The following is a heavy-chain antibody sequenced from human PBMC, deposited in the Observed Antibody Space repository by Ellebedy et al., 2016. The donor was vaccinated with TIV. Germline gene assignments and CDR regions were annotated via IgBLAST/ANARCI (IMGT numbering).Heavy chain of an antibody. Sequence: AASVKVSCKASGYTFTTYAFSWVRQAPGQGLEWMGWFDSYSGDTKYAQRLQGRVTMTTDTSTTTAYMELRSLRSDDTAVYYCATFWPSSRYTGAMDVWGQGTTVIVSS. D-gene: IGHD3-22*01. V-gene: IGHV1-18*04. CDR3: ATFWPSSRYTGAMDV. CDR1: GYTFTTYA. J-gene: IGHJ6*01. CDR2: FDSYSGDT.